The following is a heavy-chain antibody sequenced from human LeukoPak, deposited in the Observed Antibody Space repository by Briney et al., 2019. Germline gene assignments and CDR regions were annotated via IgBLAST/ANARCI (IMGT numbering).Heavy chain of an antibody. Sequence: ASVKVSCKASGYTFTSYDINWVRQATGQGLEWMGWTNPNSGNTGYAQKFQGRVTMTRNTSISTAYMELSSLRSEDTAVYYCAREGVVPAATTPLGYYYYMDVWGKGTTVTVSS. J-gene: IGHJ6*03. CDR3: AREGVVPAATTPLGYYYYMDV. D-gene: IGHD2-2*01. CDR1: GYTFTSYD. CDR2: TNPNSGNT. V-gene: IGHV1-8*01.